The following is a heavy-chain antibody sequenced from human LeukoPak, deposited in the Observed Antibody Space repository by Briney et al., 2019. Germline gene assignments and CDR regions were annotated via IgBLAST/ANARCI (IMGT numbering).Heavy chain of an antibody. CDR2: IYKIGTT. V-gene: IGHV4-59*01. J-gene: IGHJ4*02. D-gene: IGHD2-15*01. CDR3: VIGVGWQPDY. Sequence: SETLSLTCTVFGDSFTGYFLNWVRQPPGKGLEWIGHIYKIGTTNYNPSLKRRLTISEDTSKNQFSLQLRSVTAADTAVYYCVIGVGWQPDYWGQGALVTVSS. CDR1: GDSFTGYF.